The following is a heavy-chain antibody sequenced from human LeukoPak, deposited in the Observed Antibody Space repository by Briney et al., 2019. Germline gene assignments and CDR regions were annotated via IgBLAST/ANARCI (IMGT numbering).Heavy chain of an antibody. Sequence: HTGGSLRLSCSASGFTFSTYWMSWVRQAPGKGLEWVANMRRDGNEIYYLDSVRGRFTISRDNAKNTLYLQMTSLRAEDTAIYYCAGDRKSGNFLGEFDHWGLGTLVTVSS. CDR2: MRRDGNEI. CDR3: AGDRKSGNFLGEFDH. D-gene: IGHD1-26*01. J-gene: IGHJ4*02. V-gene: IGHV3-7*01. CDR1: GFTFSTYW.